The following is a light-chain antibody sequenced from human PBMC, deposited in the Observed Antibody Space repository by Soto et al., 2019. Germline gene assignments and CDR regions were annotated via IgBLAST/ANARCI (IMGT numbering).Light chain of an antibody. Sequence: QSVLTQAPSVSAAPGQKVTISCSGSSSNIGNNYVSWYQQLPGTAPKLLIYDNNKRPSGIPDRFSGSKSGTSATLGITGLQTGDEADYYCATWDNGLSAGVFGNGTKVTVL. CDR3: ATWDNGLSAGV. V-gene: IGLV1-51*01. J-gene: IGLJ1*01. CDR1: SSNIGNNY. CDR2: DNN.